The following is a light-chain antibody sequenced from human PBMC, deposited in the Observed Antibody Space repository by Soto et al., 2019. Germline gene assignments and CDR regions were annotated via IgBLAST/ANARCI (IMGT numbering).Light chain of an antibody. V-gene: IGLV2-14*01. Sequence: QSALTQPASVSGSPGQSITISCTGTSSDVGGYNYVSWYQQHPGKAPKLMIYDVSNRPSGVSNRVSGSKSGNTASLTISGLQAEDEADYYCSSYTTISTLEVFGGGTKVTVL. CDR1: SSDVGGYNY. CDR2: DVS. CDR3: SSYTTISTLEV. J-gene: IGLJ3*02.